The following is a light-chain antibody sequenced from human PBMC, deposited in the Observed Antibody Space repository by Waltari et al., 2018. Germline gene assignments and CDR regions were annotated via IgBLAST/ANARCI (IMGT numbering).Light chain of an antibody. CDR2: DVS. V-gene: IGLV2-14*01. CDR1: SSDVGGYHY. Sequence: QAALTQPPSVSGAPGKSTPIPCTGTSSDVGGYHYVSWYHQHPGKAPKLMIYDVSKRPSGVSNRFSGSKSGNTASLTISGLQAEDEADYYCSSDTSSSTFVFGTGTKVTVL. J-gene: IGLJ1*01. CDR3: SSDTSSSTFV.